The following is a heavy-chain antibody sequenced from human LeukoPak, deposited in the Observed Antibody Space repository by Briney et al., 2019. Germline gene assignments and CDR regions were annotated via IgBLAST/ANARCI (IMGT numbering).Heavy chain of an antibody. J-gene: IGHJ6*03. Sequence: GGSLRLSCAASGFTVSSNYMSWVRQAPGKGLEWVSVIYSGGSTYYADSVKGRFTISRDNSKNTLYLQMNSLRAEDTAVYYCATTLRGIGYYYYYMDVWGKGTTVTVSS. CDR1: GFTVSSNY. CDR3: ATTLRGIGYYYYYMDV. CDR2: IYSGGST. V-gene: IGHV3-53*01. D-gene: IGHD1-26*01.